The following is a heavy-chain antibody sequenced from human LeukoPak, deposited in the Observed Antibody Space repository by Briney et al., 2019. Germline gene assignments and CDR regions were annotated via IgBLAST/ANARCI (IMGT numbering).Heavy chain of an antibody. CDR3: ARTPTNYGEEAFDI. V-gene: IGHV4-59*10. D-gene: IGHD4-17*01. CDR1: GGSFSGYY. Sequence: PSETLSLTCAVYGGSFSGYYWSWIRQPAGKGLEWIGRIYTSGSTNYNPSLKSRVTMSVDTSKNQFSLKLSSVTAADTAVYYCARTPTNYGEEAFDIWGQGTMVTVSS. CDR2: IYTSGST. J-gene: IGHJ3*02.